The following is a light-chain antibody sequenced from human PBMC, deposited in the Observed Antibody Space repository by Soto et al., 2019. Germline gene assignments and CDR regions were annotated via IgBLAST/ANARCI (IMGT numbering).Light chain of an antibody. J-gene: IGKJ1*01. V-gene: IGKV3-15*01. CDR3: QQYNNWPPT. CDR2: GAS. Sequence: EIVMTQSPATLSVSPGERATLSCRASQSVNSNLAWYQQKPGQAPRLLIYGASTRATGIPARLSDSGSGTEFTLTISSLQSEDFAVYYCQQYNNWPPTCGQGTKVEIK. CDR1: QSVNSN.